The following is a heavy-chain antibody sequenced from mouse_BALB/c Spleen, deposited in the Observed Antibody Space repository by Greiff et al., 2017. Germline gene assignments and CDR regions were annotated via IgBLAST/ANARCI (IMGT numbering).Heavy chain of an antibody. V-gene: IGHV5-6*01. J-gene: IGHJ3*01. D-gene: IGHD2-4*01. Sequence: EVKLQESGGDLVKPGGSLKLSCAASGFTFSSYGMSWVRQTPDKRLEWVATISSGGSYTYYPDSVKGRFTISRDNAKNTLYLQMSSLKSEDTAMYYCARVDDFFAYWGQGTLVTVSA. CDR3: ARVDDFFAY. CDR2: ISSGGSYT. CDR1: GFTFSSYG.